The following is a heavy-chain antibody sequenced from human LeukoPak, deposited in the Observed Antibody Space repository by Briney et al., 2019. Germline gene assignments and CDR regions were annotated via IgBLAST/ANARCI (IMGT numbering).Heavy chain of an antibody. J-gene: IGHJ3*02. D-gene: IGHD3-22*01. V-gene: IGHV4-59*12. CDR2: IYYSGST. CDR3: ARLGGYYDRKGAFDI. CDR1: GGSISSYY. Sequence: SETLSLTCTVSGGSISSYYWSWIRQPPGKGLEWIGSIYYSGSTYYNPSLKSRVTISVDTSKNQFSLKLSSVTAADTAVYYCARLGGYYDRKGAFDIWGQGTMVTVSS.